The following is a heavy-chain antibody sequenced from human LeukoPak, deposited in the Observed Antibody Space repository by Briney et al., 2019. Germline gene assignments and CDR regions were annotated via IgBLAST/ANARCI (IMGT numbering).Heavy chain of an antibody. CDR2: IYHSGST. J-gene: IGHJ6*02. CDR3: AREDGGYSSSSLLKSYYYGMDV. V-gene: IGHV4-30-2*01. CDR1: GGSISSGGYS. Sequence: SQTLSLTCAVSGGSISSGGYSWSWIRQPPGKGLEWIGYIYHSGSTYYNPSLRSRVTISVDRSKNQFSLKLSSVTAADTAVYYCAREDGGYSSSSLLKSYYYGMDVWGQGTTVTVSS. D-gene: IGHD6-6*01.